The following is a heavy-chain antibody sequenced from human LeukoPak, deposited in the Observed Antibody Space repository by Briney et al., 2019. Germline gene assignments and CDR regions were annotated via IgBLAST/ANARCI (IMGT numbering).Heavy chain of an antibody. CDR1: GFTVTNNY. J-gene: IGHJ4*02. D-gene: IGHD3-10*01. CDR2: IYSGGST. V-gene: IGHV3-53*01. CDR3: AKDLGFGELLS. Sequence: GGSLRLSCAASGFTVTNNYMTWVRQAPGKGLEWVSVIYSGGSTFYADSVKGRFTISRDNSKNTLYLQMNSLRAEDTAVYYCAKDLGFGELLSWGQGTLVTVSS.